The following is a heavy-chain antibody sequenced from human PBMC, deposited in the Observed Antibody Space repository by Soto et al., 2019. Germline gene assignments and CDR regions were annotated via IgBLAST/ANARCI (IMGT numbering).Heavy chain of an antibody. V-gene: IGHV3-23*01. J-gene: IGHJ6*02. CDR3: ARFRGVTYYYYGMDV. Sequence: GGSLRLSCAASGFTFSSYAMSWVRQAPGKGLEWVSAIRGSGGSTYYADSVKGRLTISRDNSKNTLYLQMNSLRAEDTAVYYCARFRGVTYYYYGMDVWGQGTTVTVSS. CDR1: GFTFSSYA. D-gene: IGHD3-10*01. CDR2: IRGSGGST.